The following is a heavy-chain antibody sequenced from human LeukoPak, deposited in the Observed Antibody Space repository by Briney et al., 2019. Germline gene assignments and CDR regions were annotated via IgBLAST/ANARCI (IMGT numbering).Heavy chain of an antibody. CDR1: GGSISSYY. D-gene: IGHD1-26*01. V-gene: IGHV4-59*01. CDR2: IYYSGST. CDR3: ARAPGDADY. J-gene: IGHJ4*02. Sequence: SETLSLTCTVSGGSISSYYWSWIRQPPGKGLEWIGYIYYSGSTSYNPSLKSRVTISVDTSKNQFSLKLSSVTAADTAVYYCARAPGDADYWGQGTLVTVSS.